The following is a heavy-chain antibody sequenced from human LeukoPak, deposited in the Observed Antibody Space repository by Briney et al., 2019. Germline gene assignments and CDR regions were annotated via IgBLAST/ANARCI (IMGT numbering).Heavy chain of an antibody. CDR3: ARSRGL. D-gene: IGHD3-10*01. CDR2: IKEDGSET. CDR1: SLTFKKYW. Sequence: GESLRLSCAASSLTFKKYWMNCVRRVPGKGLECLANIKEDGSETYYADSVKGRFTISRDNAKNSLYLQMNSLRAEDTAVYYCARSRGLWGQGTLVTVSS. V-gene: IGHV3-7*01. J-gene: IGHJ4*02.